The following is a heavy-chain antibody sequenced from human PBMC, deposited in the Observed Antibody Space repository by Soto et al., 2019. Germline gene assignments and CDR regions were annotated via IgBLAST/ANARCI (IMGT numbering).Heavy chain of an antibody. CDR1: GFSLSNARMG. D-gene: IGHD3-22*01. V-gene: IGHV2-26*01. CDR3: TRIRHYYDSSGYSLYYYYGMDV. CDR2: IFSNDEK. J-gene: IGHJ6*02. Sequence: SGPTLVNPTETLTLTCTVSGFSLSNARMGVSWIRQPPGKALEWLAHIFSNDEKSYSTSLKSRLTISKDTSKSQVVLTMTNMDPVDTATYCCTRIRHYYDSSGYSLYYYYGMDVWGQGTTVTVSS.